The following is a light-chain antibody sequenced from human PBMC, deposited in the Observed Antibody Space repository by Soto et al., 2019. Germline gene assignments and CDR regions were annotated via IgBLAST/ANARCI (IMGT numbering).Light chain of an antibody. CDR3: QKYDSAPLT. J-gene: IGKJ4*01. CDR1: QGINNY. CDR2: AAS. Sequence: DIQMTQSPSSLYASVGDRVAITCRASQGINNYLAWYQQKPGKIPKLLLFAASTLQSGVPSRFGGSGAGTEFTLTISSLQPGDGATYYCQKYDSAPLTFGGGTKVEIK. V-gene: IGKV1-27*01.